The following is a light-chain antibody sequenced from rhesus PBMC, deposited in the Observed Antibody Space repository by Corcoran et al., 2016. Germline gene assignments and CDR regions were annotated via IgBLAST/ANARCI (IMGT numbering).Light chain of an antibody. J-gene: IGKJ1*01. CDR1: QGISNY. CDR2: YAS. V-gene: IGKV1S16*01. CDR3: QQHNSYPPT. Sequence: DIQMTQSPSSLSASVGDTVTITCRASQGISNYLAWYQQNPGKAPKPLIYYASNLESGVPSRFSGSVYVTDFNCTISSLPPEEFATYYCQQHNSYPPTFGQGTKVEIK.